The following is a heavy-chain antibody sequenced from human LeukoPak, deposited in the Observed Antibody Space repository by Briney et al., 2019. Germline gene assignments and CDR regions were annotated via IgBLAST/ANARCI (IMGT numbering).Heavy chain of an antibody. CDR1: GGSFSGYY. Sequence: SETLSLTCAVYGGSFSGYYWSWIRQPPGKGLEWIGEINHSGSTNYNPSLKSRVTISVDTSKNQFSLKLSSVTAADTAVYYCARQSASLGGNYQVDWFDPWGQGTLVTVSS. CDR2: INHSGST. D-gene: IGHD4-23*01. CDR3: ARQSASLGGNYQVDWFDP. V-gene: IGHV4-34*01. J-gene: IGHJ5*02.